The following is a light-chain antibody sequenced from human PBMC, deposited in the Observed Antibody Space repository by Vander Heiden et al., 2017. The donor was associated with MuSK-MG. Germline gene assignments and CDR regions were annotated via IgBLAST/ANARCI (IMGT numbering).Light chain of an antibody. CDR2: DAS. J-gene: IGKJ5*01. CDR3: QQYDNLPPVIT. Sequence: DIQMTQSPSSLSASVGDRVTITCQASQDISNYLNWYQQKPGKAPKLLIRDASNLETGVPSRFSGSGSGTDFTFTISSLQPEDIATYYCQQYDNLPPVITFGQGTRLEIK. V-gene: IGKV1-33*01. CDR1: QDISNY.